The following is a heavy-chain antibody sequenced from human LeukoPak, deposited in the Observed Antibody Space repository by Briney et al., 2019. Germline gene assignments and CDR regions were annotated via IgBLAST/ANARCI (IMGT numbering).Heavy chain of an antibody. Sequence: ASVMVSCKASGYTFTSYGICWVRQAPGQGLEWMGWISTYNGNTNYAQKLQGRVTMTTDTSTSTAYMELRGLRSDDTAIYYCARGGVTTGLGYWGQGTLVTVSS. J-gene: IGHJ4*02. D-gene: IGHD4-17*01. CDR2: ISTYNGNT. CDR3: ARGGVTTGLGY. V-gene: IGHV1-18*04. CDR1: GYTFTSYG.